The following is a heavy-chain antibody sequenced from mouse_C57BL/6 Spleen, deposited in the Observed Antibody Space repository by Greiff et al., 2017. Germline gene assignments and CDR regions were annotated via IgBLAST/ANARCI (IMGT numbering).Heavy chain of an antibody. CDR3: ALYYGSSYGFAY. D-gene: IGHD1-1*01. CDR2: INPNNGGT. V-gene: IGHV1-26*01. Sequence: EVLLQQSGPELVKPGASVKISCKASGYTFTDYYMNWVKQSHGKSLEWIGDINPNNGGTSYNQKFKGKATLTVDKSSSTAYMELRSLTSEDSAVYYCALYYGSSYGFAYWGQGTLVTVSA. J-gene: IGHJ3*01. CDR1: GYTFTDYY.